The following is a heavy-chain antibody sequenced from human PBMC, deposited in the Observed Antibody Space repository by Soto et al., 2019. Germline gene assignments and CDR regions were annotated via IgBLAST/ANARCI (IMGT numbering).Heavy chain of an antibody. CDR2: FYYSGST. J-gene: IGHJ2*01. D-gene: IGHD6-13*01. CDR3: ARRIAAAGTDWYFDL. Sequence: QVQLQESGPGLVKPSQTLSLTCTVSGGSISSGGYYWSWIRQHPGKGLEWIGYFYYSGSTYYNPSLKCRVTISVDTSKNQFSLKLSSVTAADTAVYYCARRIAAAGTDWYFDLWGRGTLVTVSS. V-gene: IGHV4-31*03. CDR1: GGSISSGGYY.